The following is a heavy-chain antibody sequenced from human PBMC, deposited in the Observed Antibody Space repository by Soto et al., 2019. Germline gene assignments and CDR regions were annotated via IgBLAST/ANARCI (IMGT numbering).Heavy chain of an antibody. CDR3: ARGTRREGSYLY. CDR2: INHSGST. Sequence: QVQLQQWGAGLLKPSETLSLTCAVYGGSFSGYYWSWIRQPPGKGLEWIGEINHSGSTNYNPSLKSRVPISVETSKNQFSLKLSSVTAADTAVYYCARGTRREGSYLYWGQGTLVTVSS. CDR1: GGSFSGYY. J-gene: IGHJ4*02. D-gene: IGHD3-16*02. V-gene: IGHV4-34*01.